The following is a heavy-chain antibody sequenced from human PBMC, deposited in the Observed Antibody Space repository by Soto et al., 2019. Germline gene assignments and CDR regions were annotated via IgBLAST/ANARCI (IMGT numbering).Heavy chain of an antibody. V-gene: IGHV3-9*01. CDR3: AKDAASDGYNEGRLYYFDY. CDR2: ISWNSGSI. J-gene: IGHJ4*02. Sequence: GGSLRLSCAASGFTFDDYAMHWARQAPGKGLEWVSGISWNSGSIGYADSVKGRFTISRDNAKNSLYLQMNSLRAEDTALYYCAKDAASDGYNEGRLYYFDYWGQGTLVTVSS. CDR1: GFTFDDYA. D-gene: IGHD5-12*01.